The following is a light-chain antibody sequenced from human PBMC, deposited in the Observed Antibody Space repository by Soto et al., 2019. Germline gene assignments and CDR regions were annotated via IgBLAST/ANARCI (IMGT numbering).Light chain of an antibody. CDR1: QSTSSW. CDR3: QQYNSYLLT. Sequence: DIQMTQSPSTLSTCPGARVTITCRATQSTSSWLAWYQKKPGKAPKLLIYDASSLESGVPSRFSGSGSGTEFTLTISSLQPDDVATDYGQQYNSYLLTFGGGTKVDIK. J-gene: IGKJ4*01. CDR2: DAS. V-gene: IGKV1-5*01.